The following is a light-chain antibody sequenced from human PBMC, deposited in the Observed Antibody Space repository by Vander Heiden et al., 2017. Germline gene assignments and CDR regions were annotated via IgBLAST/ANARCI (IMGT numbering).Light chain of an antibody. V-gene: IGLV2-23*02. CDR3: CSYAGSRTLV. Sequence: QSALTQPASVSGSPCQSIPISCPGTSSDVGSYNFVSWSQRHQGKAPKLMIYEVSKRHSGVSKRFSGSKSGNTASLTISGRQAEDEADYYCCSYAGSRTLVFGGGTELTVL. J-gene: IGLJ2*01. CDR1: SSDVGSYNF. CDR2: EVS.